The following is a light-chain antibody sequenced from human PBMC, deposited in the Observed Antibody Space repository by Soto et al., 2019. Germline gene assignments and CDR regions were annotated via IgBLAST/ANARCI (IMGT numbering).Light chain of an antibody. J-gene: IGLJ1*01. V-gene: IGLV2-14*03. CDR2: EVT. Sequence: QSVLTQPASVSGSPGQSITISCTGTSSDVGGYNFVSWYQQHPGKAPKLMIYEVTSRPSGVSNRFSGSKSGNTASLTISGLQAEDEADYYCNSYTTISTLVFGNGTKVTVL. CDR3: NSYTTISTLV. CDR1: SSDVGGYNF.